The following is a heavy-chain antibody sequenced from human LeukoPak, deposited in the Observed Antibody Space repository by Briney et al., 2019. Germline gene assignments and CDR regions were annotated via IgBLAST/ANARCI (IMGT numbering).Heavy chain of an antibody. Sequence: SETLSLTCTVSGASISGHYLTWIRQPPGKGLEWIGYISHIGSTNYNPSLKSRVTISVDTSKNQFSLKLTSVTAADTAFYYCARDRTSINALDRWGQGTMVTVSS. V-gene: IGHV4-59*11. CDR3: ARDRTSINALDR. CDR1: GASISGHY. D-gene: IGHD1-14*01. CDR2: ISHIGST. J-gene: IGHJ3*02.